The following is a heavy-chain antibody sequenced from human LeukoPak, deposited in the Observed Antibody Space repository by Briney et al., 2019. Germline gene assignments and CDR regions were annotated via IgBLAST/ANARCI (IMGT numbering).Heavy chain of an antibody. CDR3: ARIGRALDIFDY. J-gene: IGHJ4*02. D-gene: IGHD3/OR15-3a*01. CDR2: IYHSGYA. Sequence: PSETLSLTCSVSGGSVSSNYWAWLRQPPGEGPEWIGYIYHSGYAKYNPSFKSRVTMSVDTSKSQFSLQLTSVTAADTAVYYCARIGRALDIFDYWGQGILVTVSS. CDR1: GGSVSSNY. V-gene: IGHV4-59*02.